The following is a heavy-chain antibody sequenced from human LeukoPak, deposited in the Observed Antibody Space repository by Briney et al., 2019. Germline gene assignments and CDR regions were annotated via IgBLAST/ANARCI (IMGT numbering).Heavy chain of an antibody. J-gene: IGHJ4*02. CDR1: RFTFSSYS. CDR3: ARSYDYVWGSYRPAGY. D-gene: IGHD3-16*02. V-gene: IGHV3-48*04. CDR2: ISSSSSTI. Sequence: GGSLRLSCAASRFTFSSYSMHWVRQAPGKGLEWVSYISSSSSTIYYADSVKGRFTISRDNAKNSLYLQMNSLRAEDTAVYYCARSYDYVWGSYRPAGYWGQGTLVTVSS.